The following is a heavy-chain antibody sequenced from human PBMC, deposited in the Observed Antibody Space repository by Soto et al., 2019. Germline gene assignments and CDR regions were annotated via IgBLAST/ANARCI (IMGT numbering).Heavy chain of an antibody. CDR1: GGSISSSSYY. D-gene: IGHD6-6*01. V-gene: IGHV4-39*01. CDR3: ARHMGSYSSSSQGFGFDP. CDR2: IYYSGST. J-gene: IGHJ5*02. Sequence: SETLSLTCAVSGGSISSSSYYWGWIRQPPGKGLEWIGSIYYSGSTYYNPSLKSRVTISVDTSKNQFSLKLSSVTAADTAVYYCARHMGSYSSSSQGFGFDPWGQGTLVTVSS.